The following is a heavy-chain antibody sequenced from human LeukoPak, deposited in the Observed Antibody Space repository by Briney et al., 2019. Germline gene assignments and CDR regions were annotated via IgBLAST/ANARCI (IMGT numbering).Heavy chain of an antibody. V-gene: IGHV5-51*01. D-gene: IGHD3-10*01. CDR3: ARHQYGPGSYYTDFTHYYYYMDV. Sequence: GESLKISCKGSGYSFTSYWIGWVRQMPGKGLEWMGIIYPGDSDTRYSPSFQGQVTISADKSISTAYLQWSSLKASDTAMYYCARHQYGPGSYYTDFTHYYYYMDVWGKGTTVTVSS. CDR2: IYPGDSDT. J-gene: IGHJ6*03. CDR1: GYSFTSYW.